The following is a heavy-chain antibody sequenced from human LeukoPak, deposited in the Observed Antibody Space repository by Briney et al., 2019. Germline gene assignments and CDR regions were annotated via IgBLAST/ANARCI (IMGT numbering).Heavy chain of an antibody. V-gene: IGHV3-21*04. D-gene: IGHD6-19*01. CDR2: ISSSSSYI. J-gene: IGHJ4*02. CDR1: GFTFSSYS. Sequence: GGSLRLSCAASGFTFSSYSMNWVRQAPGKGLEWVSSISSSSSYIYYADSVKGRFTISRDNAKNSLYPQMNSLRAEDTAVYYCAKTTTGYSSGRFPGWPVDYWGQGTLVTVSS. CDR3: AKTTTGYSSGRFPGWPVDY.